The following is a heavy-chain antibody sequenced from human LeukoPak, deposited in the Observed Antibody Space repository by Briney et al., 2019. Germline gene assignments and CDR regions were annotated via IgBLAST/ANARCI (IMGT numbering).Heavy chain of an antibody. J-gene: IGHJ4*02. CDR2: IIPIFGTA. CDR1: GGTFSSYA. CDR3: ARSEGCHFSGSTSCYNFDY. Sequence: SVKVSCKASGGTFSSYAISWVRQAPGQGLEWMGGIIPIFGTANYAQKFQGRVTITADESTSTAYMGLSSLRSEDTAVYYCARSEGCHFSGSTSCYNFDYWGQGTLVTVSS. D-gene: IGHD2-2*01. V-gene: IGHV1-69*13.